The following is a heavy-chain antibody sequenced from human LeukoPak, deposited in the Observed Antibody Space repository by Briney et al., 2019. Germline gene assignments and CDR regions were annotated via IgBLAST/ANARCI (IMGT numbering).Heavy chain of an antibody. CDR2: IIPIFGTA. D-gene: IGHD3-10*01. Sequence: SVKVSCKASGGTLSSYAISWVRQAPGQGLEWMGGIIPIFGTANYAQKFQGRVTITADKSTSTTYMELSSLRSEDTAVYYCARSGGTYYYGSGSYYSGGSLDYWGQGTLVTVSS. CDR3: ARSGGTYYYGSGSYYSGGSLDY. J-gene: IGHJ4*02. CDR1: GGTLSSYA. V-gene: IGHV1-69*06.